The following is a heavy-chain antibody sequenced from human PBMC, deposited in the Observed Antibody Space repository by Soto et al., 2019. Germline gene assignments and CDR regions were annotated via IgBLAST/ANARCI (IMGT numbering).Heavy chain of an antibody. D-gene: IGHD5-18*01. V-gene: IGHV4-31*03. CDR1: GGSISSGGYY. Sequence: QVQLQESGPGLVKPSQTLSLTCTVSGGSISSGGYYWSWIRQHPGKGLEWIGYIYYSGSTYYNPSLKSRFTIPVDTSKTQSPLKLSSVTAAATAVYYWARDRGGYSYVRHFDYWAREPWSPSPQ. CDR2: IYYSGST. J-gene: IGHJ4*02. CDR3: ARDRGGYSYVRHFDY.